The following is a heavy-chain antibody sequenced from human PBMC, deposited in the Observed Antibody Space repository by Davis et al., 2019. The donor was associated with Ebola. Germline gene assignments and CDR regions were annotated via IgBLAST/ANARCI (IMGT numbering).Heavy chain of an antibody. J-gene: IGHJ4*02. CDR3: TRVGYSSGWDY. Sequence: GESLKISCAASGFTFSDYYMSWIRQAPGKGLEWVSYISSSGSTIYYADSVKGRFTISRENAKSSLYLQMNSLRVEDTAVYYCTRVGYSSGWDYWGQGTLVTVSS. CDR2: ISSSGSTI. CDR1: GFTFSDYY. V-gene: IGHV3-11*01. D-gene: IGHD6-19*01.